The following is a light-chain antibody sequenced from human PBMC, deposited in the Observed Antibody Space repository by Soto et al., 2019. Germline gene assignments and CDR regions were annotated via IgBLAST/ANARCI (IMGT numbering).Light chain of an antibody. V-gene: IGLV2-14*03. Sequence: QSALTQPASVSGSPGQSITIAFTGTGSDIGHYDYVSWYQQHPGKAPKLMIYHVTYRPSGVSNRYSGSKSGNSASLTISGLQADDEADYYCCSLTTSHTYVFGSGTKVTVL. CDR3: CSLTTSHTYV. CDR1: GSDIGHYDY. J-gene: IGLJ1*01. CDR2: HVT.